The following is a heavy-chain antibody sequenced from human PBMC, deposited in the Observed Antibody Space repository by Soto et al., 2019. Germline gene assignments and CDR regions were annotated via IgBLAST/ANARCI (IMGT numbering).Heavy chain of an antibody. Sequence: QIQLVQSGAEVRKPGSSVKVSCTFSGGTFSDYTINWVRQAPGHGLEWLGRFIPILDKTHYAQKFEGRVTIAADTSPDTSPISVSLELNSLNFDDTAIYYCATDHSMRYGEYLFGHWGQGALVTVSS. CDR1: GGTFSDYT. J-gene: IGHJ4*02. CDR2: FIPILDKT. CDR3: ATDHSMRYGEYLFGH. V-gene: IGHV1-69*08. D-gene: IGHD4-17*01.